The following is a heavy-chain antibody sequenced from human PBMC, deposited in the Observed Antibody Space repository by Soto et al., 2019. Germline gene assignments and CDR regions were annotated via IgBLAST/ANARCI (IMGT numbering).Heavy chain of an antibody. CDR2: IYSSGTT. Sequence: PSETLSLTCTVSGGFIRSSNYYWGWIRQAPGKGLEWIGSIYSSGTTYYNPSLKSRVTISVDTSSNLFSLQLSSVTAADTAIYYCARHNYCSGDTCHLRYYGMDVWGQGTTVTVSS. V-gene: IGHV4-39*01. CDR1: GGFIRSSNYY. CDR3: ARHNYCSGDTCHLRYYGMDV. D-gene: IGHD2-15*01. J-gene: IGHJ6*02.